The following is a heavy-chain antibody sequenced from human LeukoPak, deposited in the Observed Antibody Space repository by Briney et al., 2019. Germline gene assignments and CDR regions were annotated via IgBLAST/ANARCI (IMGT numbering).Heavy chain of an antibody. CDR1: GFTFRNAW. V-gene: IGHV3-7*01. J-gene: IGHJ4*02. CDR2: INQDGSEK. CDR3: ARDQFLDY. Sequence: GGSLRLSCAASGFTFRNAWMTWVRQAPGKGLEWVANINQDGSEKYYVDSVKGRFTISRDNAKNSLYLQMNSLRAEDTAVYYCARDQFLDYWGQGTLVTVSS.